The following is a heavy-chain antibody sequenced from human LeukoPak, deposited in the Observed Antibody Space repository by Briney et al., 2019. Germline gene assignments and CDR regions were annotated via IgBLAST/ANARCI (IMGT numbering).Heavy chain of an antibody. D-gene: IGHD3-10*01. CDR3: AGMVRDPQFDY. CDR1: GGSISSYY. Sequence: PSETLSLTCTVSGGSISSYYWSWIRQPPGKGLEWIGYIYYSGSTNYNPSLESRVTISVDTSKNQFSLKLSSVTAADTAVYYCAGMVRDPQFDYWGQGTLVTVSS. J-gene: IGHJ4*02. CDR2: IYYSGST. V-gene: IGHV4-59*01.